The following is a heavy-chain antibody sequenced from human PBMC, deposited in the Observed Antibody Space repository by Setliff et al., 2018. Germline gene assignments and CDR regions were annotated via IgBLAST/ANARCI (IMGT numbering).Heavy chain of an antibody. D-gene: IGHD6-19*01. CDR3: AREQWLDPPGYYYMDV. CDR1: GGSISSYY. J-gene: IGHJ6*03. V-gene: IGHV4-4*07. CDR2: IYIGGSA. Sequence: SETLSLTCPVSGGSISSYYWSWIRQPAGKGLEWIGHIYIGGSANYNPSLKSRVTMSIDTSKNQFSLKLNPVTAADMAVYYCAREQWLDPPGYYYMDVWAKGTTVTVSS.